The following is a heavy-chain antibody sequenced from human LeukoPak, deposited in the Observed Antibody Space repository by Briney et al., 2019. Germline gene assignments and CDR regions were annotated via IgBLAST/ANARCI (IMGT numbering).Heavy chain of an antibody. D-gene: IGHD2-15*01. J-gene: IGHJ4*02. V-gene: IGHV3-23*01. Sequence: GGSLRLSCAASGFTFSSYAMSWVRQAPGKGLEWVSAISGSGGSTYYADSVKGRFTISRDNSKNTLYLQMNSLRAEDTAVYYCAISYPVMVVAALVYWGQGTLVTVSS. CDR2: ISGSGGST. CDR1: GFTFSSYA. CDR3: AISYPVMVVAALVY.